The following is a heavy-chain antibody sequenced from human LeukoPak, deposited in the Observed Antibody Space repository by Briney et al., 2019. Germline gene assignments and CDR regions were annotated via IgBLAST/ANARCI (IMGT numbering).Heavy chain of an antibody. D-gene: IGHD3-16*02. CDR2: MNPNSGNT. CDR1: GYTFTSYD. CDR3: DSSIAIAFGGVIVCYDAFSI. J-gene: IGHJ3*02. Sequence: ASVKVSCKASGYTFTSYDINWVRQATGQGLEWMGWMNPNSGNTGYAQKFQGRVTITKNTSISTAYMELSSLRSEENVVYDCDSSIAIAFGGVIVCYDAFSIWGPGRMFTVSS. V-gene: IGHV1-8*03.